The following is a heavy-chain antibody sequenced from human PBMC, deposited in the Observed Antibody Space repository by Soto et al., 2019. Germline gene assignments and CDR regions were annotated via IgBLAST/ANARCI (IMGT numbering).Heavy chain of an antibody. D-gene: IGHD3-22*01. CDR2: IYYSGST. CDR1: GGYIISRGYY. Sequence: SXTISHTCTVSGGYIISRGYYWRWKRQHPGKGLEWIGYIYYSGSTYYNPSLKSRVTISVDTSKNQFSLKLSSVTAADTAVYYCARCYDSSGYYVHGYNLFDSWVQGTLVTV. V-gene: IGHV4-31*03. J-gene: IGHJ5*01. CDR3: ARCYDSSGYYVHGYNLFDS.